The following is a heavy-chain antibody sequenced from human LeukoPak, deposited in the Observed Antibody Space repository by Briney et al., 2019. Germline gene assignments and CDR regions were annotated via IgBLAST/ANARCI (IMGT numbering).Heavy chain of an antibody. CDR3: ARVAVVAGTRTSGYYYAMDV. D-gene: IGHD6-19*01. CDR2: INPNSGGT. Sequence: ASVKVSCKASGYTFTGYYMHWVRQAPGQGLEWMGWINPNSGGTNYAQEFQGRVTMTRDTSINTAYMELSSLTSDDTAVYYCARVAVVAGTRTSGYYYAMDVWGQGTTVTVSS. J-gene: IGHJ6*02. V-gene: IGHV1-2*02. CDR1: GYTFTGYY.